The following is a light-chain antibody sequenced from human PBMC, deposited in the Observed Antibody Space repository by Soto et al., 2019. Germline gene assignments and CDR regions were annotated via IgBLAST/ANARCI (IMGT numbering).Light chain of an antibody. Sequence: QSVLTQPASVSGSPGQSITISCTGSSSDVGGYNYVSWYQQHPGKAPKLMIYEVSNRPSGVSNRFSGSKSGNTASLTISGLQAEDEADYDCSSYTSSNSSWVFGGGTKLTVL. CDR3: SSYTSSNSSWV. CDR1: SSDVGGYNY. J-gene: IGLJ3*02. CDR2: EVS. V-gene: IGLV2-14*01.